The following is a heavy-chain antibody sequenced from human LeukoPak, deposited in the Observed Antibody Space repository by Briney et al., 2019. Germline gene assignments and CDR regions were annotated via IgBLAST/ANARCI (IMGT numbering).Heavy chain of an antibody. CDR1: GGSFSGYY. V-gene: IGHV4-34*01. D-gene: IGHD6-19*01. Sequence: PSETLSLTCAVYGGSFSGYYWSWIRQPPGKGLEWIGEINHSGSTNYNPSLKSRVTISVDTSKNQFSLKLSSVTAADTAVYYCATSYSSGWYGYGMDVWGQGTTVTVS. J-gene: IGHJ6*02. CDR2: INHSGST. CDR3: ATSYSSGWYGYGMDV.